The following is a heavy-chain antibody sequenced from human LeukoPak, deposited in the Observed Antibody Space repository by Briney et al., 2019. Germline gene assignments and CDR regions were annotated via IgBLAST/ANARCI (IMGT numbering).Heavy chain of an antibody. CDR3: TSGLSVLRSNNTPVDY. CDR2: IRSTANGYAT. CDR1: GFTFSGSA. J-gene: IGHJ4*02. D-gene: IGHD4-17*01. V-gene: IGHV3-73*01. Sequence: GGSLRLSCAASGFTFSGSALHWVRQASGKGLEWVGRIRSTANGYATAYAASVKGRFTISRDDSKNTAYLQMDSLKTEDTAVYYCTSGLSVLRSNNTPVDYWGQGTLVTVSS.